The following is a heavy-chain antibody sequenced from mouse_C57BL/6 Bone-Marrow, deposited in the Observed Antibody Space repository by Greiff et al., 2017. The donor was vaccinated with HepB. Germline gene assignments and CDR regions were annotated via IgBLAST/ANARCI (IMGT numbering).Heavy chain of an antibody. Sequence: EVQLVESGGGLVQPGGSLSLSCAASGFTFTDYYMSWVRQPPGKALEWLGFIRNKANGYTTEYSASVKGRFTISRDNSQSILYLQMNALRAEDSATYYCASYYYGSSHAMDYWGQGTSVTVSS. D-gene: IGHD1-1*01. CDR1: GFTFTDYY. J-gene: IGHJ4*01. CDR3: ASYYYGSSHAMDY. CDR2: IRNKANGYTT. V-gene: IGHV7-3*01.